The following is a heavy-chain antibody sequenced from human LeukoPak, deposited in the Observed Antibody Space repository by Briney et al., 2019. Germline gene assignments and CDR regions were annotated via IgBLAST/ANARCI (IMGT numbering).Heavy chain of an antibody. V-gene: IGHV4-59*12. CDR1: GGSISSYY. CDR3: ARLSGVQLWSTFHY. D-gene: IGHD5-18*01. CDR2: LYYGGST. Sequence: SETLSLTCTVSGGSISSYYWGWIRQPPGKGLEWIGYLYYGGSTNYNPSLKSRVTIPVDTSKNQFSLKLSSVTAADTAVYYCARLSGVQLWSTFHYWGQGTLVTVSS. J-gene: IGHJ4*02.